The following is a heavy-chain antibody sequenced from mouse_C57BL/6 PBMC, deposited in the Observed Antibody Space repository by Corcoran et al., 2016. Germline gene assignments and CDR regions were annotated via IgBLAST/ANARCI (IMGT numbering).Heavy chain of an antibody. Sequence: QIQLVQSGPELKKPGETVKISCKASGYTFTTYGMSWVKQAPGKGLKWMGWINTYSGVPTYADDFKGRFAFSLETSASTAYLQINNLKNEDTATYFCATWAMDYWGQGTSVTVSS. CDR2: INTYSGVP. J-gene: IGHJ4*01. V-gene: IGHV9-3*01. CDR3: ATWAMDY. CDR1: GYTFTTYG.